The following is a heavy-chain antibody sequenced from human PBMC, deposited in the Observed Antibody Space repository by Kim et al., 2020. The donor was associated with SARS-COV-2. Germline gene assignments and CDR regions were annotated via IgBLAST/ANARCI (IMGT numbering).Heavy chain of an antibody. D-gene: IGHD6-19*01. Sequence: LRSRVTISVDTSKTQFSLKLSSVPAADTAVYYCARGPHGAGRYYYYGMDVWGQGTTVTVSS. CDR3: ARGPHGAGRYYYYGMDV. J-gene: IGHJ6*02. V-gene: IGHV4-59*09.